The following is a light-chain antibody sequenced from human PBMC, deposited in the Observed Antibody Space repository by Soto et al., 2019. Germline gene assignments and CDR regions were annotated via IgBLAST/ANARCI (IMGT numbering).Light chain of an antibody. Sequence: DIQMTPSPSSLSASIGDRVTITCQASQDISNYLNWYQQKPGKAPKLLIYDASNLETGVPYRFSGSGSGTDFTFTISSLQPEDFATYYCQQYDNLRPLFTFGPGTKVDFK. CDR2: DAS. CDR3: QQYDNLRPLFT. CDR1: QDISNY. V-gene: IGKV1-33*01. J-gene: IGKJ3*01.